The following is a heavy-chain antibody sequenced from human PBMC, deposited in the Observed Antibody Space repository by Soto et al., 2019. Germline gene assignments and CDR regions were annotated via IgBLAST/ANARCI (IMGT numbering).Heavy chain of an antibody. CDR1: GGSIRSGGYF. Sequence: QVRLQESGPGLVKPSQTLSLTCIVSGGSIRSGGYFWSWIRQHPGKGLEWIGNIYYNSGRTYYTPSLKSRVFIAVDASKNQFSLDLRSVTAADTAVYFCTRDKPLPYNSNSGKGYYSMDVWGQGTTVIVS. V-gene: IGHV4-31*03. J-gene: IGHJ6*02. CDR2: IYYNSGRT. D-gene: IGHD3-10*01. CDR3: TRDKPLPYNSNSGKGYYSMDV.